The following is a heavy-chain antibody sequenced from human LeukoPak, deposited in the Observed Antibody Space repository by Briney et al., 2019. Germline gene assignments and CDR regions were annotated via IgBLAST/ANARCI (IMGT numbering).Heavy chain of an antibody. V-gene: IGHV3-23*01. CDR1: GFTFSSYA. D-gene: IGHD5-12*01. CDR2: ISGSGGST. J-gene: IGHJ4*02. CDR3: AKARGYSGYDRGNFDY. Sequence: GGSLRLSCAASGFTFSSYAMSWVRQAPGKGLEWVSAISGSGGSTHYADSVKGRFTISRDNSKNTLYLQMNSLRAEDTAVYYCAKARGYSGYDRGNFDYWGQGTLVTVSS.